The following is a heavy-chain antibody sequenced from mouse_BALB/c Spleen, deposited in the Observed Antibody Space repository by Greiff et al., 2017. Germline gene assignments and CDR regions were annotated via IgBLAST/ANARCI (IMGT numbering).Heavy chain of an antibody. CDR2: INPGSGGT. J-gene: IGHJ4*01. Sequence: QVQLQQSGAELVRPGTSVKVSCKASGYAFTNYLIEWVKQRPGQGLEWIGVINPGSGGTNYNEKFKGKATLTADKSSSTAYMQLSSLTSDDSAVYFCARQLELPYYAMDYWGQGTSVTVSS. V-gene: IGHV1-54*01. D-gene: IGHD3-1*01. CDR1: GYAFTNYL. CDR3: ARQLELPYYAMDY.